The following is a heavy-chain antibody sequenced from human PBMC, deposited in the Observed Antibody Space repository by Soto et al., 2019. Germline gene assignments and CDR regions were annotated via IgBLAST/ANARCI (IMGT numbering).Heavy chain of an antibody. Sequence: SETLSLTCTVSGGSISSYYWSWIRQPPGKGLEWIGYIYYSGSTNYNPSLKSRVTISVDTSKNQFSLKLSSVTAADTAVYYCARDLSVLNRNHDYDYGFGIWGQVTIVIVSS. D-gene: IGHD5-12*01. CDR1: GGSISSYY. CDR2: IYYSGST. V-gene: IGHV4-59*01. J-gene: IGHJ3*02. CDR3: ARDLSVLNRNHDYDYGFGI.